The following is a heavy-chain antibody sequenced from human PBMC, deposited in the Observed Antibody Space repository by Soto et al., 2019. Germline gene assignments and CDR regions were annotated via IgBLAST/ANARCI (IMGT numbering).Heavy chain of an antibody. V-gene: IGHV3-21*01. CDR1: GFTFSRYS. CDR3: ARESEDLTSNFDY. J-gene: IGHJ4*02. Sequence: PGGSLRLSCAASGFTFSRYSMNWVRQAPGKGLEWVSSISSTTNYIYYADSMKGRFTVSRDNAKNSVYLDMNSLSAEDTAVYYCARESEDLTSNFDYCGQRTLVTVSS. CDR2: ISSTTNYI.